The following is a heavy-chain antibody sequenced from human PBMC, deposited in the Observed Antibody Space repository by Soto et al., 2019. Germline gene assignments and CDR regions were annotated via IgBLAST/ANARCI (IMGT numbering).Heavy chain of an antibody. Sequence: SETLSLTCAVYGGSFSGYYWSWIRQPPGKGLEWIGEINHSGSTNYNPSLKSRVTISVDTSKNQFSLKASDTAMYYCARYYGDLDYWGQGTLVTVSS. V-gene: IGHV4-34*01. D-gene: IGHD4-17*01. J-gene: IGHJ4*02. CDR1: GGSFSGYY. CDR3: ARYYGDLDY. CDR2: INHSGST.